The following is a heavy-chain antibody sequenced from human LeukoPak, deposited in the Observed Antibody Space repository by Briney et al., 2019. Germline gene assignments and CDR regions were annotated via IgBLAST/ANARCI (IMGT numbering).Heavy chain of an antibody. CDR3: ARGGRRGIAARPHFDY. CDR2: IYHSGST. D-gene: IGHD6-6*01. Sequence: SETLSLTCAVSGGSISSGGYSWSWIRQPPGKGLEWIVYIYHSGSTYYNPSLKSRVTISVDRSKNQFSLKLSSVTAADTAVYYCARGGRRGIAARPHFDYWGQGTLVTVSS. CDR1: GGSISSGGYS. J-gene: IGHJ4*02. V-gene: IGHV4-30-2*01.